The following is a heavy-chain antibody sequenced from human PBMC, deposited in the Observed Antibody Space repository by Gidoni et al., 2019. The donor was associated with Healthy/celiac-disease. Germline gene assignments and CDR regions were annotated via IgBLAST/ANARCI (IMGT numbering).Heavy chain of an antibody. D-gene: IGHD3-10*01. J-gene: IGHJ4*02. CDR2: INHSGST. V-gene: IGHV4-34*01. CDR3: ARGRRGGRPVEY. CDR1: GGSFSGYY. Sequence: QVQLQQWGAGLLTPSETLSLTCAVSGGSFSGYYWSWIRQPPGKGLEWIGEINHSGSTNYNPSLKSRVTISVDTSKNQFSLKLSSVTAADTAVYYCARGRRGGRPVEYWGQGTLVTVSS.